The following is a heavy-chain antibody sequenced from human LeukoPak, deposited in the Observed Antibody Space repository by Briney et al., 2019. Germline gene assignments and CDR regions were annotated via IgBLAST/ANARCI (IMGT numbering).Heavy chain of an antibody. CDR1: GFTFSSYS. V-gene: IGHV3-23*01. CDR3: AKSPSGTLVLYDGYFDY. Sequence: PGGSLRLSCAASGFTFSSYSMNWVRQAPGKGLEWVSAISGSGGSTYYADSVKGRFTISRDNSKNTLYLQMNSLRAEDTAVYYCAKSPSGTLVLYDGYFDYWGQGTLVTVSS. CDR2: ISGSGGST. D-gene: IGHD2/OR15-2a*01. J-gene: IGHJ4*02.